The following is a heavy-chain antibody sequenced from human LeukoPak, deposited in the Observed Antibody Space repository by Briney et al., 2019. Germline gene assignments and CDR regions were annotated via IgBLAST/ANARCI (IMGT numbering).Heavy chain of an antibody. D-gene: IGHD6-13*01. Sequence: SENLSRTCTVSGASMSNHYWSWIRQPPGKGLEWIGYIYDSETTNYNPSLKSRVTMSVDTSMNQFFLNLSSVTAADTALYYCASRPSGSTWYGVFDYWSRGTLVTVSS. CDR2: IYDSETT. J-gene: IGHJ4*02. CDR3: ASRPSGSTWYGVFDY. V-gene: IGHV4-59*11. CDR1: GASMSNHY.